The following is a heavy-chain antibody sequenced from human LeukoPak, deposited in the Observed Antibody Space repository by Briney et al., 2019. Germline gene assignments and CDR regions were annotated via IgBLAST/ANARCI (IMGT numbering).Heavy chain of an antibody. CDR1: GFTFSIYD. CDR2: IDTAGGT. V-gene: IGHV3-13*01. J-gene: IGHJ6*03. CDR3: AKSTVNSSSWYVYYYYYMDV. D-gene: IGHD6-13*01. Sequence: GGSLRLSCAASGFTFSIYDMHWVRQVTGKGLEWVSGIDTAGGTYYPDSVKGRFTMSRENAKNSLHLQMNSLRAEDTAVYYCAKSTVNSSSWYVYYYYYMDVWGKGTTVTVSS.